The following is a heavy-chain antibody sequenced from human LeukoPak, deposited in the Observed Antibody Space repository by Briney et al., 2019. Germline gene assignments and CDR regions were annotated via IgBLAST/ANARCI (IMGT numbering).Heavy chain of an antibody. CDR3: ARDIRGYSYGDFDY. V-gene: IGHV3-21*01. D-gene: IGHD5-18*01. CDR2: ISSSSSYI. CDR1: GFTFSSYS. Sequence: GGSLRLSCVASGFTFSSYSMNWVRQAPGKGLEWVSSISSSSSYIYYADSVKGRFTMSRDNAENSLYLQMNSLRAEDTAVYYCARDIRGYSYGDFDYWGQGTLVTVSS. J-gene: IGHJ4*02.